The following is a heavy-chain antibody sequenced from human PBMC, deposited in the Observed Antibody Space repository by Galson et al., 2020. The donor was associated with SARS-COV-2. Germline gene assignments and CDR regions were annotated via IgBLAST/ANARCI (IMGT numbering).Heavy chain of an antibody. D-gene: IGHD3-10*01. V-gene: IGHV3-30*03. CDR2: ISDNGKKR. J-gene: IGHJ5*01. CDR3: ATERYDNSRGLES. Sequence: QLGESLKISCAASGFTFSNYGMHWVRQAPGKGLEWVTVISDNGKKRYYAESVRGRFAISRDNSENTLYLQMNSLRPDDTGIYYCATERYDNSRGLESWGQGTLVTVSS. CDR1: GFTFSNYG.